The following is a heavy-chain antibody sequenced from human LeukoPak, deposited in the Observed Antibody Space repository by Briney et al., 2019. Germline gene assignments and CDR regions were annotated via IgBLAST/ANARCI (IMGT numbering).Heavy chain of an antibody. D-gene: IGHD2-2*01. CDR1: GGSISSYY. CDR3: ARDGGYCSSTSCPPFDY. Sequence: PSETLSLTCTVSGGSISSYYWSWIRQPAGKGLEWIGRIYTSGSTNYNPSLKSRATMSVDTSKNQFSLKLSSVTAADTAVYYCARDGGYCSSTSCPPFDYWGQGTLVTVSS. CDR2: IYTSGST. V-gene: IGHV4-4*07. J-gene: IGHJ4*02.